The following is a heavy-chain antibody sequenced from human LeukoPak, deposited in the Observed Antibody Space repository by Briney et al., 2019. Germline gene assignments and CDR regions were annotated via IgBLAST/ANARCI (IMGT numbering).Heavy chain of an antibody. CDR1: GLTVRGNY. CDR2: FYSGGST. D-gene: IGHD3-10*01. Sequence: GGSLRLSCAASGLTVRGNYMSWGRPAPGKGLEWVSVFYSGGSTYHADSVKGRFTISRDNSKNTLYLQMNSLRAEDTAVYYCARDRTGVMVRGVIRPDAFDIWGQGTMVTLPS. CDR3: ARDRTGVMVRGVIRPDAFDI. J-gene: IGHJ3*02. V-gene: IGHV3-66*01.